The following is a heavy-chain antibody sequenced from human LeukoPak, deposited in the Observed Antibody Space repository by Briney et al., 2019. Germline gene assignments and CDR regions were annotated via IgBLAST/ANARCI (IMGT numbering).Heavy chain of an antibody. D-gene: IGHD2-15*01. CDR2: IYSGGNT. Sequence: GGSLRLSCTVSGFTVSSNSWSWVRQAPGKGLEWVSFIYSGGNTHYSDSVKGRFTLSRDNSKNTLYLQMNSLRAEDTAVYYCAKRGYCSGGTCYYFDYWGQGTLVTVSS. CDR3: AKRGYCSGGTCYYFDY. J-gene: IGHJ4*02. V-gene: IGHV3-53*01. CDR1: GFTVSSNS.